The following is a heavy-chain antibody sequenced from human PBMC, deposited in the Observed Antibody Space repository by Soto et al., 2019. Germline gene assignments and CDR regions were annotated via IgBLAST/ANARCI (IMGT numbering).Heavy chain of an antibody. CDR1: GYTFTSYA. V-gene: IGHV1-3*01. D-gene: IGHD6-13*01. CDR3: AREAGYYYYGMDV. J-gene: IGHJ6*04. Sequence: QVQLVQSGAEVKKPGASVKVSCKASGYTFTSYAMHWVRQTPGQRLEWMGWINAGNGNTKYSQKFQGRVTITRDTAASTAYMELSSLRSEDTAVYYCAREAGYYYYGMDVWGKGTTVTVSS. CDR2: INAGNGNT.